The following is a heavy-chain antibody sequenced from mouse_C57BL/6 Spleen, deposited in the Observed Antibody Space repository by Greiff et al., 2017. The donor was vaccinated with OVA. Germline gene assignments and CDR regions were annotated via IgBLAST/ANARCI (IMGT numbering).Heavy chain of an antibody. Sequence: VQLQQPGTELVKPGASVKLSCKDSGYTFTSYWMHWVKQRPGQGLEWIGNINPSNGGTNYNEKFKSKATLTVDKSSSTAYMQLSSLTSEDSAVYYCAREKGYGRPLDYWGQGTTLTVSS. V-gene: IGHV1-53*01. CDR3: AREKGYGRPLDY. J-gene: IGHJ2*01. CDR1: GYTFTSYW. D-gene: IGHD1-1*01. CDR2: INPSNGGT.